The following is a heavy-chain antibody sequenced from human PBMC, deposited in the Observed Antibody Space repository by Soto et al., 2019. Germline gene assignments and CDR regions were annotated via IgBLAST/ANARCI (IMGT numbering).Heavy chain of an antibody. CDR3: ARRRGFPYYYGMDV. D-gene: IGHD5-12*01. Sequence: SETLSLTCAVSGCSISSGGYSWSWIRQPPGKGLEWIGYIYHSGSTYYNPSLRSRVTISVDRSKNQFSLKLSSVTAADTAVYYCARRRGFPYYYGMDVWGQGTTVTVSS. J-gene: IGHJ6*02. CDR2: IYHSGST. V-gene: IGHV4-30-2*01. CDR1: GCSISSGGYS.